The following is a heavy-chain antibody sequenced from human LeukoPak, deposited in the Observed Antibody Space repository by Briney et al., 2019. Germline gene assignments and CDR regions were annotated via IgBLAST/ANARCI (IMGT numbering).Heavy chain of an antibody. V-gene: IGHV4-39*02. J-gene: IGHJ4*02. CDR2: IYYSGST. D-gene: IGHD5-24*01. CDR3: ARDGYNPIGY. Sequence: PSETLSLTCTVSGGSISSSSYYWGWIRQSPGKGLEWIGNIYYSGSTYYSPSLKSRVTISVDTSKNQFSLKLSSVTAADTAVYYCARDGYNPIGYWGQGTLVTVSS. CDR1: GGSISSSSYY.